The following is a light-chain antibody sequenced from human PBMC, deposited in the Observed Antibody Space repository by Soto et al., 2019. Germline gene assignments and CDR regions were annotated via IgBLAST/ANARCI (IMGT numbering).Light chain of an antibody. CDR1: QNTYTW. V-gene: IGKV1-5*03. J-gene: IGKJ5*01. CDR2: KAS. CDR3: QQYYSIPIT. Sequence: DYQVTQSPSTLSASVGDRVTITCRASQNTYTWLAWYQQKPGIAPKLLIHKASTLESGVPSRFSGSGSGTEFTLTISSLQPDDFATYYCQQYYSIPITFGQGTRLEIK.